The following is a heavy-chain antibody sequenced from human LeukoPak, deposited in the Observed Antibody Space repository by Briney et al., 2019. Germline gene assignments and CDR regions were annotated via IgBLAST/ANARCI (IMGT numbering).Heavy chain of an antibody. CDR1: GFTFSSYA. D-gene: IGHD3-9*01. CDR3: ARDRLRYFDWSPNDY. CDR2: ISSSGSTI. Sequence: GPLRLSCAASGFTFSSYAMHWVRQAPGKGLEWVSYISSSGSTIYYADSVKGRFTISRDNAKNSLYLQMNSLRAEDTAVYYCARDRLRYFDWSPNDYWGQGTLVTVSS. V-gene: IGHV3-48*04. J-gene: IGHJ4*02.